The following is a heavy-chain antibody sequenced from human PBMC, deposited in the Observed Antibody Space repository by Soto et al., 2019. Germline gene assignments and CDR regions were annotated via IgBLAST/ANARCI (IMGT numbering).Heavy chain of an antibody. J-gene: IGHJ6*02. CDR2: IYTSGST. V-gene: IGHV4-4*07. D-gene: IGHD6-13*01. CDR3: ARESSMIAAAATYYYYYGMDV. CDR1: GGSISSYY. Sequence: QVQLQESGPGLVKPSETLSLTCTVSGGSISSYYWSWIRQPAGKGLEWIGRIYTSGSTNYNPSLKRRVTMSVDTSKNQFSLQLSSVTAADTAVYYCARESSMIAAAATYYYYYGMDVWGQGTTVTVSS.